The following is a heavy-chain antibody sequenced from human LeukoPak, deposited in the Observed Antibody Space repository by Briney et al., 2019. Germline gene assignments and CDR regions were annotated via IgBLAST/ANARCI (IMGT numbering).Heavy chain of an antibody. V-gene: IGHV3-7*01. J-gene: IGHJ4*02. D-gene: IGHD2-15*01. CDR2: IKHDGSEN. CDR1: GLTFSSYW. Sequence: GGSLRLSCAASGLTFSSYWMNWVRQAPGKGLEWVANIKHDGSENYYVDSVKGRFTISRDNAKNSLYLQMNSLRAEDTAVYYCARGRYCSGSSCHYFDYWGQGTLVTVSS. CDR3: ARGRYCSGSSCHYFDY.